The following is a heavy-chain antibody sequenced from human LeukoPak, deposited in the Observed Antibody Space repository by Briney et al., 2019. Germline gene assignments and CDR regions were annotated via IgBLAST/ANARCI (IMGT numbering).Heavy chain of an antibody. D-gene: IGHD3-10*01. CDR3: AKDYYSSGSYYYFDY. J-gene: IGHJ4*02. CDR2: ISDSGGST. CDR1: GFTFSNYA. Sequence: GGSLRLSCAASGFTFSNYAMSWVRQAPGKGLEWVSTISDSGGSTFYADSVKGRFTISRDNSKNTLYVQMNSLRAEDTAVYYCAKDYYSSGSYYYFDYWGQGTLVTVSS. V-gene: IGHV3-23*01.